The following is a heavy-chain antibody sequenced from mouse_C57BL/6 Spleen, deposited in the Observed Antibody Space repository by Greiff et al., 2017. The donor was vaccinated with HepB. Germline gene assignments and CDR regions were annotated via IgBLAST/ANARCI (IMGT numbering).Heavy chain of an antibody. CDR2: ISDGGSYT. D-gene: IGHD1-1*01. Sequence: EVKLMESGGGLVKPGGSLKLSCAASGFTFSSYAMSWVRQTPEKRLEWVATISDGGSYTYYPDNVKGRFTISRDNAKNNLYLQMSHLKSEDTAMYYCAREGDYGSSYGYFDVWGTGTTVTVSS. J-gene: IGHJ1*03. CDR3: AREGDYGSSYGYFDV. V-gene: IGHV5-4*01. CDR1: GFTFSSYA.